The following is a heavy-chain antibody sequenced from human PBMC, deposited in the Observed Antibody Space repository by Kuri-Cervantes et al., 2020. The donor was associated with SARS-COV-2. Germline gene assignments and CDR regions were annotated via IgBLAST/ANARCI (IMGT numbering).Heavy chain of an antibody. D-gene: IGHD5-18*01. CDR1: GFTFSSYG. V-gene: IGHV3-48*04. CDR2: ISSSGSTI. CDR3: ARDGGLWF. J-gene: IGHJ4*01. Sequence: ETLSHTCAASGFTFSSYGMNWVRQAPGKGLEWVSYISSSGSTIYYADSVKGGFTISRDNAKNSRYLQMNSLRAEDTAVYYCARDGGLWFWGQGTLVTVSS.